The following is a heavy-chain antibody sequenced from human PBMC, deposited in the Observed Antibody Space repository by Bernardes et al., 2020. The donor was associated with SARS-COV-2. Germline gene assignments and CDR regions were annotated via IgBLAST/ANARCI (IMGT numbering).Heavy chain of an antibody. Sequence: SETLSLTCTVSGVSISNYFWSWIRQPPGKGLEWIGYISYTGSNAYNPSLKNRVTISRDTSKNHFSLKLNSVTAADTAVYYCARAGMEYYYDSSFDYWGQGTLVTVSS. V-gene: IGHV4-59*01. J-gene: IGHJ4*02. D-gene: IGHD3-22*01. CDR1: GVSISNYF. CDR3: ARAGMEYYYDSSFDY. CDR2: ISYTGSN.